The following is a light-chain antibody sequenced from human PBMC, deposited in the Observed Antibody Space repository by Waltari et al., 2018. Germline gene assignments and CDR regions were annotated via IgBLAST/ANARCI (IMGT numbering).Light chain of an antibody. V-gene: IGKV1-13*02. J-gene: IGKJ2*01. Sequence: AIQLTQSPSSLSASVGDRVTITCRASQGISSALAWYQHKPGKPPKLLIYDASSLESGVPSRFSGSGSGTDFTLTISSLQPEDFVTYYCQQFNSDPYTFGQGTKLEIK. CDR1: QGISSA. CDR2: DAS. CDR3: QQFNSDPYT.